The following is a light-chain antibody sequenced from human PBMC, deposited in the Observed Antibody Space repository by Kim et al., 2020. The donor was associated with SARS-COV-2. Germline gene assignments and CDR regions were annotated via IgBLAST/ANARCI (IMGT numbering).Light chain of an antibody. CDR2: STN. V-gene: IGLV8-61*01. CDR3: VLYMGSGIWV. J-gene: IGLJ3*02. CDR1: SGSVSTSYY. Sequence: GGTVPLTCGLSSGSVSTSYYPSWYQQTPGQAPRTLIYSTNTRSSGVPDRFSGSILGNKAALTITGAQGDDECDYYCVLYMGSGIWVFGGGTQLTVL.